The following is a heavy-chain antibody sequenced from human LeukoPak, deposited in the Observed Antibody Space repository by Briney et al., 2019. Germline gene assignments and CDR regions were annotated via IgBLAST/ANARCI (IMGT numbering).Heavy chain of an antibody. Sequence: PGGSLRLSCAASGFTFSSYGMHWVRQAPGKGLEWVAFIRYDGSNKYYADSVKGRFTISRDNSKNTLYLQMNSLRAEDTAVYYCAKVACPGDSLKSCYFDYWGQGTLVTVSS. J-gene: IGHJ4*02. CDR3: AKVACPGDSLKSCYFDY. CDR1: GFTFSSYG. D-gene: IGHD4-17*01. V-gene: IGHV3-30*02. CDR2: IRYDGSNK.